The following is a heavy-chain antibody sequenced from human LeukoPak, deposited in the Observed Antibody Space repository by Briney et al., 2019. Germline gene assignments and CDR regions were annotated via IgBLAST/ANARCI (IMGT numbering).Heavy chain of an antibody. CDR3: ATGGPFQRGRGDAFDI. CDR1: GYTLTELS. D-gene: IGHD3-10*01. J-gene: IGHJ3*02. Sequence: ASVKVSCKVSGYTLTELSMHWVRQAPGKGLEWMGGFDPEDGETIYAQKFQGRVTMTEDTSTDTAYMELSSLRSEDTAVYYCATGGPFQRGRGDAFDIWGQGTMVTVSS. CDR2: FDPEDGET. V-gene: IGHV1-24*01.